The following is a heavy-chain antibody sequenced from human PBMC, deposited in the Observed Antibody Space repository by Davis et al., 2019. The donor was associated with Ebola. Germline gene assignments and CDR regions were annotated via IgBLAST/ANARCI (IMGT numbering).Heavy chain of an antibody. Sequence: PGGSLRLSCAASGFTFNSYWMHWGRQAPGKGLVWVSRLNSDGSSTSYADSVKGRFTISRDNAKNSLYLQMNSLRVEDTAVYYCARDAKWKLDYWGQGTLVTVSP. J-gene: IGHJ4*02. CDR3: ARDAKWKLDY. V-gene: IGHV3-74*01. D-gene: IGHD1-1*01. CDR1: GFTFNSYW. CDR2: LNSDGSST.